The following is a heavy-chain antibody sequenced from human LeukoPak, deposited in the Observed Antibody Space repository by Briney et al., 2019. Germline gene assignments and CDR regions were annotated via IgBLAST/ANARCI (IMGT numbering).Heavy chain of an antibody. D-gene: IGHD6-13*01. CDR3: ARGQQLVPGRLDYFDY. V-gene: IGHV3-21*01. Sequence: GGSLRLSCAASGFTFSSYSMNWVRQTPGKGLEWVSSISSSSIYIYYADSVKGRFTISRDNAKNSLYLQMNSLRVEDTAVYYCARGQQLVPGRLDYFDYWGQGTLVTVSS. J-gene: IGHJ4*02. CDR2: ISSSSIYI. CDR1: GFTFSSYS.